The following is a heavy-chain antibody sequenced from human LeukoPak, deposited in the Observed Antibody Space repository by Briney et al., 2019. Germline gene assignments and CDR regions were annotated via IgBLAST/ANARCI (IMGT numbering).Heavy chain of an antibody. CDR2: FDPEDGET. CDR3: ATGGYYGSGSYYNHNWFDP. Sequence: ASVKVSCKVSGYTLTELSMHWVRQAPGKGLEWMGGFDPEDGETIYAQKFQGRVTMTEDTSTDTAYMELSSLRSEDTAVYYCATGGYYGSGSYYNHNWFDPWGQGTLVTVSS. D-gene: IGHD3-10*01. CDR1: GYTLTELS. J-gene: IGHJ5*02. V-gene: IGHV1-24*01.